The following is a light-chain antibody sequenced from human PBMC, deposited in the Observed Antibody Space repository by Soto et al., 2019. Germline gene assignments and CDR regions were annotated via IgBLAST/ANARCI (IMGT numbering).Light chain of an antibody. CDR2: AAS. J-gene: IGKJ4*01. CDR1: QSISSY. CDR3: QQSYSTPPH. V-gene: IGKV1-39*01. Sequence: DIQMTQSPSSLSASVGDRVTITCRASQSISSYLNWYLQKPGKAPKLLIYAASSLQSGVPSRFSGSGSGTDFTLTSSSLQPVDFATYYCQQSYSTPPHFGGGTKVEIK.